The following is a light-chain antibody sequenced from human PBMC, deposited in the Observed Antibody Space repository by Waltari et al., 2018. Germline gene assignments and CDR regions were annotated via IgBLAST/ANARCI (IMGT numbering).Light chain of an antibody. V-gene: IGLV2-14*01. CDR1: RRYAGGLTY. CDR2: DVT. J-gene: IGLJ1*01. CDR3: SSYTGSSTYV. Sequence: QSALTQPASVSGSPGQSLTISCPRTRRYAGGLTYFSWYQPHPGKAPKLMIYDVTKRPSGVSNRFSGSKSGNTASLTISGLQAADEADYYCSSYTGSSTYVFGTGTQVTVL.